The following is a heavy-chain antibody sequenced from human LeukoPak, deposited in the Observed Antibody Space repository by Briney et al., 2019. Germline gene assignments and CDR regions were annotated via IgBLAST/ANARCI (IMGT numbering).Heavy chain of an antibody. CDR2: ISSSGSTI. J-gene: IGHJ4*02. CDR3: ARDHYDSSGPNFLYFDY. Sequence: GGSLRLSCAASGFTFSSYEMNWVRQAPGKGLEWVSYISSSGSTIYYADSVKGRFTISRDSAKNSLYLQMNSLRAEDTAVYYCARDHYDSSGPNFLYFDYWGQGTLVTVSS. D-gene: IGHD3-22*01. CDR1: GFTFSSYE. V-gene: IGHV3-48*03.